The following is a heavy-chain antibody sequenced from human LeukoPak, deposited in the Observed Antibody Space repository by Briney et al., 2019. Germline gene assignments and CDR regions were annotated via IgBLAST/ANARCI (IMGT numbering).Heavy chain of an antibody. D-gene: IGHD6-6*01. J-gene: IGHJ4*02. CDR2: IAPNSGGT. Sequence: AASVKVSCKASGYTFTGYYMHWVRQAPGQGLEWMGWIAPNSGGTNYAQNFQGRVTTTRDTSINTAYMELTRLTSDDTAVYYCAREYSSTSGRLYDYWGLGTLVTVSS. CDR3: AREYSSTSGRLYDY. V-gene: IGHV1-2*02. CDR1: GYTFTGYY.